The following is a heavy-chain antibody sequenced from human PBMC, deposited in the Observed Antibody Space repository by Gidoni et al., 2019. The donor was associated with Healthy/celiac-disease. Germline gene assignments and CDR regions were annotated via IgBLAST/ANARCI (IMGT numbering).Heavy chain of an antibody. J-gene: IGHJ4*02. CDR1: GFSLSTSGVG. CDR3: AHAAFGYSSSWYEVDFDY. Sequence: QITLKESGPTLVKPTQTLTLTCTFSGFSLSTSGVGVGWIRQPPGKALEWLALIYWNDDKRYSPSLKSRLTITKDTSKNQVVLTMTNMDPVDTATYYCAHAAFGYSSSWYEVDFDYWGQGTLVTVSS. CDR2: IYWNDDK. D-gene: IGHD6-13*01. V-gene: IGHV2-5*01.